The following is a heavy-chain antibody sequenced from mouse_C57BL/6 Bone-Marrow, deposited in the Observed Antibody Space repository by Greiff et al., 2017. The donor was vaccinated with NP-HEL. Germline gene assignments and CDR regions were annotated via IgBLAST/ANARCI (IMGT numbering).Heavy chain of an antibody. V-gene: IGHV1-81*01. CDR3: ARLTTVVDYYAMDY. Sequence: QVQLQQSGAELARPGASVKLSCKASGYTFTSYGISWVKQRTGQGLEWIGEIYPRSGNTYYNEKFKGKATLTADKSSSTAYMELRSLPSEDSAVYFCARLTTVVDYYAMDYWGQGTSVTVSS. D-gene: IGHD1-1*01. CDR2: IYPRSGNT. CDR1: GYTFTSYG. J-gene: IGHJ4*01.